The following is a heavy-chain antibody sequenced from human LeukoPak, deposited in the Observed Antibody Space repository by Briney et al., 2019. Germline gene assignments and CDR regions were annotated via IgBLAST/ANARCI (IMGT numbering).Heavy chain of an antibody. D-gene: IGHD3-10*01. CDR3: ARGYYYGSGSSRFDY. V-gene: IGHV4-34*01. Sequence: PSETLSLTCAVYGGSFSGYYWSWIRQPPGKGLEWIGEINHSGSTNYNPSLKSRVTISVDTSKNQFSLKLSSVTAADTAVYYCARGYYYGSGSSRFDYWGQGTLVTVSS. CDR2: INHSGST. CDR1: GGSFSGYY. J-gene: IGHJ4*02.